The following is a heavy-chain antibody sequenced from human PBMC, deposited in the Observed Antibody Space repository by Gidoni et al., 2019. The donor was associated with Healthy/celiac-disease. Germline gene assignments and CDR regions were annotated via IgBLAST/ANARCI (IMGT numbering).Heavy chain of an antibody. CDR2: ISYDGSNK. V-gene: IGHV3-30*18. Sequence: QVQLVESGGGVVQPGRSLRLSCAASGFTFSRYGMHWVRQAPGKGLELVAVISYDGSNKYYADSVKGRFTISRDNSKNTLYLQMNSLRAEDTAVYYCAKGDYGDYGGAEYFQHWGQGTLVTVSS. CDR3: AKGDYGDYGGAEYFQH. CDR1: GFTFSRYG. J-gene: IGHJ1*01. D-gene: IGHD4-17*01.